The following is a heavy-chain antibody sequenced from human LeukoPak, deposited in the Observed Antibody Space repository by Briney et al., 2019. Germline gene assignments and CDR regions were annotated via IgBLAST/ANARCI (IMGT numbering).Heavy chain of an antibody. CDR3: ARAPSIAVAGTGPHYFDY. J-gene: IGHJ4*02. V-gene: IGHV3-23*01. CDR2: ISGSGGST. D-gene: IGHD6-19*01. CDR1: GFTFSSYA. Sequence: GGSLRLSCAASGFTFSSYAMSWVRQAPGKGLEWVSAISGSGGSTYYADSVKGRFTISRDNSKNTLYLQMNSLRAEDTAVYYCARAPSIAVAGTGPHYFDYWGQGTLVTVSS.